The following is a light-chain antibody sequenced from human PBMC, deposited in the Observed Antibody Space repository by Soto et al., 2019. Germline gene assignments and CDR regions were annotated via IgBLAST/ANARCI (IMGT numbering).Light chain of an antibody. Sequence: QSALTQPASVSGSPGQSITISCTGTSSDVGGHNYVTWYQQHPGKAPKHMIYDVSNRPSGVSNRFSGTKSGNTASLTISALQAEDGDDYYWSSYTSSSTDVVFGGGTKVAVL. J-gene: IGLJ2*01. CDR2: DVS. V-gene: IGLV2-14*01. CDR1: SSDVGGHNY. CDR3: SSYTSSSTDVV.